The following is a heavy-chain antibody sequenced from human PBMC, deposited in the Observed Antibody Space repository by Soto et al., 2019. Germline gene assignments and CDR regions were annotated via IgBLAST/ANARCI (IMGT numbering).Heavy chain of an antibody. V-gene: IGHV1-24*01. Sequence: ASVKVSCKVSGYTLTELSMHWVRQAPGKGLEWMGGFDPEDGETIYAQKFQGRVTMTEDTSTDPAYMELSSLRSEDTAVYYCATIGPTTVYYFDYWGQGTLVTVSS. CDR3: ATIGPTTVYYFDY. CDR1: GYTLTELS. CDR2: FDPEDGET. J-gene: IGHJ4*02. D-gene: IGHD4-17*01.